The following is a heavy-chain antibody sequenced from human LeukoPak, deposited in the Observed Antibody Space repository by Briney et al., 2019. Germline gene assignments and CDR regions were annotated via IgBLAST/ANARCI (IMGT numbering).Heavy chain of an antibody. CDR1: GFTFGDYA. D-gene: IGHD2-2*01. J-gene: IGHJ4*02. CDR2: ISSSSSYI. V-gene: IGHV3-21*01. Sequence: GGSLRLSCTASGFTFGDYAMNWVRQAPGKGLEWVSSISSSSSYIYYADSVKGRFTISRDNARNSLYLQMNSLRAEDTAVYYCASEVVPAANKHSDYWGQGTLVTVSS. CDR3: ASEVVPAANKHSDY.